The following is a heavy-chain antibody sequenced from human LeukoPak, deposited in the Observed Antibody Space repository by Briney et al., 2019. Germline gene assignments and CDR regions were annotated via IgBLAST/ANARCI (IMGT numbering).Heavy chain of an antibody. CDR3: ARDSGYPYYFDY. CDR2: INTNSGGT. D-gene: IGHD3-22*01. J-gene: IGHJ4*02. CDR1: GSPFTGYY. Sequence: GASVKVSCKASGSPFTGYYIHWVRQAPGQGLGRMGWINTNSGGTSYAQKFQGRITMTRDTSISTAYIELSRMRSDDTAVYYCARDSGYPYYFDYWGLGTLVAVSS. V-gene: IGHV1-2*02.